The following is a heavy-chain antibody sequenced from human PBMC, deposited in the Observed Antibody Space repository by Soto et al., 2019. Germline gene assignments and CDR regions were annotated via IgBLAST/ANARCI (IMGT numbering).Heavy chain of an antibody. CDR3: ARVVLPTYYFDY. CDR1: VGSTSRGDSY. CDR2: IYYSGST. D-gene: IGHD2-15*01. V-gene: IGHV4-30-4*01. J-gene: IGHJ4*02. Sequence: QLQLQESGPGLGKPSQTLSLPCPVSVGSTSRGDSYWSWIRRPPGKGLEWIGYIYYSGSTYYNPSLKSRVTISVDTSKNQFSLKLSSVTAADTAVYYCARVVLPTYYFDYWGQGTLVTVSS.